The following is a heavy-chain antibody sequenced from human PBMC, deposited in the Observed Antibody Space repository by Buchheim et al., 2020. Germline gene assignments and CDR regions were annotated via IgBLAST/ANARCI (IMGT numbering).Heavy chain of an antibody. CDR3: AREMGYCSSTSCYGGDYYYGMDV. D-gene: IGHD2-2*01. CDR2: ISYDGSNK. V-gene: IGHV3-30-3*01. J-gene: IGHJ6*02. Sequence: QVQLVESGGGVVQPGRSLRLSCAASGFTFSSYAMHWVRQAPGKGLEWVAVISYDGSNKYYADSVKGRFTISRDNSKNTLYLQMNSLRAEDTAVYYCAREMGYCSSTSCYGGDYYYGMDVWGQGTT. CDR1: GFTFSSYA.